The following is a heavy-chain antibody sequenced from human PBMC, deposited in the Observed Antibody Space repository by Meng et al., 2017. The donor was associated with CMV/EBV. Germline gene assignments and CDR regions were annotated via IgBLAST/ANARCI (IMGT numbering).Heavy chain of an antibody. J-gene: IGHJ4*02. Sequence: GGSLRLSCAASGFTFSSYWMSWVRQAPGKGLEWVANIKQDGSEKYYVDSVKGRFTISRDNAKNSLYLQMNSLRAEDTAVYYCAGSSSSWYAASDYWGQGTLVTVSS. D-gene: IGHD6-13*01. CDR1: GFTFSSYW. CDR2: IKQDGSEK. V-gene: IGHV3-7*01. CDR3: AGSSSSWYAASDY.